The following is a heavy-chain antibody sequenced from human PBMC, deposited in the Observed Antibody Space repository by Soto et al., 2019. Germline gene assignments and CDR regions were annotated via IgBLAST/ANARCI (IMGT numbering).Heavy chain of an antibody. CDR3: ARDMEVVAAGYYYYGMDV. D-gene: IGHD2-15*01. V-gene: IGHV4-30-2*01. J-gene: IGHJ6*02. CDR2: IYHSGST. CDR1: GGSISSGGYS. Sequence: SETLSLTCAVSGGSISSGGYSWSWIRQPPGKGLEWIGYIYHSGSTYYNPSLKSRVTISVDRSKNQFSLKLSSVTAADTAVYYCARDMEVVAAGYYYYGMDVWGQGTTVTAP.